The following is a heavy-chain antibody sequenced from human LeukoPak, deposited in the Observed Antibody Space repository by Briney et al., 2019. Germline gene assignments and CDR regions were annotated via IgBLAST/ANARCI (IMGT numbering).Heavy chain of an antibody. J-gene: IGHJ4*02. Sequence: GASVKVSCKASGGTLSSYGISWVRQAPGQGLEWMGGIIPIFGTANYAQKFQGRVTITTDESTSTAYMELSSLRSEDTAVYYCARGRDCSGGSCYHALLDYWGQGTLVTVSS. V-gene: IGHV1-69*05. CDR3: ARGRDCSGGSCYHALLDY. CDR1: GGTLSSYG. D-gene: IGHD2-15*01. CDR2: IIPIFGTA.